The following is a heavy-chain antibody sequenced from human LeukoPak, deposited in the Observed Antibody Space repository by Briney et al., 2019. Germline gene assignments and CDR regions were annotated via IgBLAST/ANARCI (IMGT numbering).Heavy chain of an antibody. J-gene: IGHJ4*02. D-gene: IGHD2-2*01. CDR2: INPSSGGT. V-gene: IGHV1-2*02. Sequence: WASVKVSCKASGYTFTGYYMHWVRQAPGQGLEWMGWINPSSGGTNYAQKFQGRVTMTRDTSTSTAYMELSRLRSDDTAVYYCARDVGEYCSSVSCYASDYWGQGTLVTVSS. CDR1: GYTFTGYY. CDR3: ARDVGEYCSSVSCYASDY.